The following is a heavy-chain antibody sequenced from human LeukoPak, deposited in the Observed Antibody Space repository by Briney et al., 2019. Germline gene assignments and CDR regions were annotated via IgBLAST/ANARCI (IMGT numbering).Heavy chain of an antibody. Sequence: GGSLRLSCAASGFTFSSYAMSWVRQAPGKGLEWVSAISGSGGSTYYADSVKGRFTISRDNSKNTLYLQMNSLRAEDTAVYYCAKDQQNVVVAAATLTYYDSSVVGTFDYWGQGTLVTVSS. CDR2: ISGSGGST. J-gene: IGHJ4*02. CDR3: AKDQQNVVVAAATLTYYDSSVVGTFDY. V-gene: IGHV3-23*01. CDR1: GFTFSSYA. D-gene: IGHD2-15*01.